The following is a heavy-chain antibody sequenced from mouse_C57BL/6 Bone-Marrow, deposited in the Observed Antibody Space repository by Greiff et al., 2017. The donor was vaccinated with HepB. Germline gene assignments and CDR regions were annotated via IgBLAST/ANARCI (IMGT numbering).Heavy chain of an antibody. Sequence: DVQLVESGPVLVKPGASVKMSCKASGYTFTDYYMNWVKQSHGKSLEWIGVINPYNGGTSYNQKFKGKATLTVDKSSSTDYMELNSLTSEDSAVYYCARGQLGYYAMDYWGQGTSVTVSS. D-gene: IGHD3-2*01. CDR3: ARGQLGYYAMDY. V-gene: IGHV1-19*01. CDR2: INPYNGGT. CDR1: GYTFTDYY. J-gene: IGHJ4*01.